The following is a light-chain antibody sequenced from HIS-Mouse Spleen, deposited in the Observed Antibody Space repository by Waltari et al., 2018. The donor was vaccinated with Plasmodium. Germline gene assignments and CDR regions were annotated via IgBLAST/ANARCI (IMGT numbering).Light chain of an antibody. CDR1: SGSIASNY. V-gene: IGLV6-57*01. J-gene: IGLJ2*01. CDR3: QSYDSSNEVV. Sequence: RSSGSIASNYVQWYQQRPGSTPTTVIYEDNQRPSGVPDRFSGSIDSSSNSASPTISGLKTEDEADYYCQSYDSSNEVVFGGGTKLTVL. CDR2: EDN.